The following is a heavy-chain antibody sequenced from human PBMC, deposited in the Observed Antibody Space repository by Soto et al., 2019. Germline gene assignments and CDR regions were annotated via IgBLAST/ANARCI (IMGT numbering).Heavy chain of an antibody. CDR1: GGSFSGYY. Sequence: SETLSLTCAVYGGSFSGYYWSWIRQPPGKGLECIGEINHSGSTNYNPSLKSRVTISVDTSKNQFSLKLSSVTAADTAVYYCARGGPRGSSSWYRGEYNWFDPWGQGTLVTVSS. J-gene: IGHJ5*02. CDR2: INHSGST. V-gene: IGHV4-34*01. D-gene: IGHD6-13*01. CDR3: ARGGPRGSSSWYRGEYNWFDP.